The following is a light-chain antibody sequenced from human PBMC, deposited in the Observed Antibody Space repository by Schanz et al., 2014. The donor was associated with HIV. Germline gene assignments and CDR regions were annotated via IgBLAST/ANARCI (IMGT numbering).Light chain of an antibody. Sequence: QSALTQPPSASGSPGQSVTISCTGTSSDVGGYNYVSWYQQPPGTAPKLIIFEVSDRVSGVPARFSGSKSGNTASLTISGLQAEDEADYYCASFTSSTTYWVFGGGTKLTVL. CDR3: ASFTSSTTYWV. CDR1: SSDVGGYNY. CDR2: EVS. V-gene: IGLV2-18*02. J-gene: IGLJ3*02.